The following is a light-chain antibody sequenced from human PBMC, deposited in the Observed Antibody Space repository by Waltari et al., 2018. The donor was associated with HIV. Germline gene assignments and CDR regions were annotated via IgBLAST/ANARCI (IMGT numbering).Light chain of an antibody. J-gene: IGLJ2*01. V-gene: IGLV2-14*01. CDR2: DID. CDR3: ASNRLDSTLV. CDR1: SPAPRFYQH. Sequence: QSALTQPASVSGFPGQTINISCPGLSPAPRFYQHVSWYQHHPGSVPRLIIYDIDSRPSGISDHFSGSRSGDSASLTISGLQSGDEAHYFCASNRLDSTLVFGGGTKLTIL.